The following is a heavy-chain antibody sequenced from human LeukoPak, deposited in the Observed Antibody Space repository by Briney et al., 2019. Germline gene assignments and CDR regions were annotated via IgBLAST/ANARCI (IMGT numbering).Heavy chain of an antibody. J-gene: IGHJ4*02. D-gene: IGHD3-3*01. CDR2: IYYSGST. CDR3: ASYTYYDFWSGYYIPY. Sequence: SETLSLTCTVSGGSISSSSYYWGWIRQPPGKGLEWIGSIYYSGSTYYNPSLKSRVTISVDTSKNQFSLKLSSVTAADTAVYYCASYTYYDFWSGYYIPYWGQGTLVTVSS. CDR1: GGSISSSSYY. V-gene: IGHV4-39*01.